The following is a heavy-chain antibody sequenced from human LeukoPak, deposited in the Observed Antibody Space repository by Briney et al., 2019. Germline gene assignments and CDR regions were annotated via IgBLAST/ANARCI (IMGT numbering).Heavy chain of an antibody. J-gene: IGHJ4*02. Sequence: PGASLRLSCAASGFTFSSYAMSWVRQAPGKGLEWVAAISGSGGSTYYADSVKGRFTISRDNSKNTLYLQMNSLRAEDTAVYYCAKDRRDGYSLSFDYWGQGNLVTVSS. V-gene: IGHV3-23*01. CDR1: GFTFSSYA. D-gene: IGHD5-24*01. CDR2: ISGSGGST. CDR3: AKDRRDGYSLSFDY.